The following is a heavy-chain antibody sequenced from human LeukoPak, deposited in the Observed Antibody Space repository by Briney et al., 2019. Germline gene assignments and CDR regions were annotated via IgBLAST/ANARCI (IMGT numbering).Heavy chain of an antibody. Sequence: PSETLSLTCTVSGGSISTSIYYWSWIRQPPGKGLEWIGYIYYSGSTNYNPSLKSRVTISVDTSKNQFSLKLSSVTAADTAVYYCARGVGATTGDAFDIWGQGTMVTVSS. CDR3: ARGVGATTGDAFDI. J-gene: IGHJ3*02. D-gene: IGHD1-26*01. V-gene: IGHV4-61*05. CDR2: IYYSGST. CDR1: GGSISTSIYY.